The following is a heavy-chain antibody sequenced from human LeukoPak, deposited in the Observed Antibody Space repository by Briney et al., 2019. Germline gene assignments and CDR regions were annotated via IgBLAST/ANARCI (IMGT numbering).Heavy chain of an antibody. V-gene: IGHV3-13*04. Sequence: GGSLRLSCAASGFTFSSYDMHWVRQATGKGLEWVSAIGTAGDTYYPGSVKGRFTISRENAKNSLYLQMNSLRAGDTAVYYCAREYSSSWLAGYGMDVWGQGTTVTVSS. CDR3: AREYSSSWLAGYGMDV. CDR1: GFTFSSYD. D-gene: IGHD6-13*01. CDR2: IGTAGDT. J-gene: IGHJ6*02.